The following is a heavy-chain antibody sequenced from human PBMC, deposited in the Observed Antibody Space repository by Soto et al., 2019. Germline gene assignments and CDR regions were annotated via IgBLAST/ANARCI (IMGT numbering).Heavy chain of an antibody. J-gene: IGHJ4*02. Sequence: GGSLRLSCAASGFTFSRYGMNWVRQAPGKGLEWVASIKEDGSETHYVDSVEGRFTISRDNAKNSLYLQMNSLRAEDSAVYYCVGLLLGYWAQGTLVTVSS. D-gene: IGHD2-15*01. CDR1: GFTFSRYG. CDR3: VGLLLGY. V-gene: IGHV3-7*01. CDR2: IKEDGSET.